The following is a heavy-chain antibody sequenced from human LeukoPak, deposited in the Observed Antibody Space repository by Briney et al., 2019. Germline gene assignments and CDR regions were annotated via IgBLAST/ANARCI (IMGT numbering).Heavy chain of an antibody. D-gene: IGHD6-6*01. CDR3: ASLSIAARPDYGMDV. CDR2: INHSGST. J-gene: IGHJ6*02. CDR1: GGSFSGYY. V-gene: IGHV4-34*01. Sequence: SETLSLTCAVYGGSFSGYYWSWIRQPPGKGLEWIGEINHSGSTNYNPSLKSRVTISVDTSKNQFSLKLSSVTAADTAVYYCASLSIAARPDYGMDVWGQGPRSPSP.